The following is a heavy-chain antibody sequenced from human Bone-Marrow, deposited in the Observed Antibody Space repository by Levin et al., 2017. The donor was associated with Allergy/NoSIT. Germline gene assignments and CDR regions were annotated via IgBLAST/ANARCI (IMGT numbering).Heavy chain of an antibody. CDR1: AFRFGSNW. CDR3: VLMSTNWFGP. CDR2: IWPGDSDT. V-gene: IGHV5-51*01. D-gene: IGHD2-15*01. Sequence: GGSLRLSCQVSAFRFGSNWIGWVRQKPGKGLEWMGIIWPGDSDTKYSPSFRGQVTMSVDKSINTAYLQWGSLKASDTAMYYCVLMSTNWFGPWGQGTMVTVSA. J-gene: IGHJ5*02.